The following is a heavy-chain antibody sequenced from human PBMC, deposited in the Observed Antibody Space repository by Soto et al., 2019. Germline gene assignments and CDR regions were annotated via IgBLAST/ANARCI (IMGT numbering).Heavy chain of an antibody. CDR3: ARDVARITMVRGVILDYHYGMDV. Sequence: SVKVSCKASGGTFSSYAISWVRQAPGQGLEWMGGIIPIFGTANYAQKFQGRVTITADESTSTAYMELSSLRSEDTAVYYCARDVARITMVRGVILDYHYGMDVWGQGTTVTVSS. CDR2: IIPIFGTA. J-gene: IGHJ6*02. D-gene: IGHD3-10*01. CDR1: GGTFSSYA. V-gene: IGHV1-69*13.